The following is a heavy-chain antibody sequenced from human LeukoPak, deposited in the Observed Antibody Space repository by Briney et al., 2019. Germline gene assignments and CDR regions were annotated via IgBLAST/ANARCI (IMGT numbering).Heavy chain of an antibody. CDR1: GGSVSSGNYY. Sequence: PSETLSLTCTVSGGSVSSGNYYWSWFRQPPGKGLEWIGYIYYSGSTNYNPSLKSRVTISVDTSKNQFSLKLSSVTAADTAVYYCARDPSGYFNYWGQGTLATVSS. V-gene: IGHV4-61*01. CDR2: IYYSGST. D-gene: IGHD3-22*01. CDR3: ARDPSGYFNY. J-gene: IGHJ4*02.